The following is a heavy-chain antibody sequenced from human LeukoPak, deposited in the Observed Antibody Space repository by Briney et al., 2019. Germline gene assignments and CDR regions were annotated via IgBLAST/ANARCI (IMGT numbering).Heavy chain of an antibody. CDR3: ARDPMSDIVVVPAANAFDI. V-gene: IGHV4-30-4*08. CDR1: GGSFSGYY. D-gene: IGHD2-2*01. Sequence: SETLSLTCAVYGGSFSGYYWSWIRQPPGKGLEWIGYIYYSGSTYYNPSLKSRVTISVDTSKNQFSLKLSSVTAADTAVYYCARDPMSDIVVVPAANAFDIWGQGTMVTVSS. J-gene: IGHJ3*02. CDR2: IYYSGST.